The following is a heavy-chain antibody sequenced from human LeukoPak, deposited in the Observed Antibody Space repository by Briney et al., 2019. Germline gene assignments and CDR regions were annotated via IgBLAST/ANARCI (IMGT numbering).Heavy chain of an antibody. V-gene: IGHV3-23*01. CDR3: ATYRQVLLPFES. CDR1: GFTFSTFA. Sequence: GGSLRLSCAASGFTFSTFAMIWVRQPPGKGLEWVSSIFPSGGEIHYADSVRGRFTISRDNSKSTLSLQMNSLKAEDTAIYYCATYRQVLLPFESWGQGTLVTVSS. D-gene: IGHD2-8*02. CDR2: IFPSGGEI. J-gene: IGHJ4*02.